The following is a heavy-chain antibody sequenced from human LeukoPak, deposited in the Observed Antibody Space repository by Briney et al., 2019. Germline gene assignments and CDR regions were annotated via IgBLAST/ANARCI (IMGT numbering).Heavy chain of an antibody. CDR1: GFTFSSYA. Sequence: GGSLRLSCAASGFTFSSYAMSWVHQAPGKGLEWVSAISGSGGSTYYADSVKGRFTISRDNSKNTLYLQMNSLRAEDTAVYYCAKLTFGGVIVYFDYWGQGTLVTVSS. J-gene: IGHJ4*02. CDR3: AKLTFGGVIVYFDY. V-gene: IGHV3-23*01. CDR2: ISGSGGST. D-gene: IGHD3-16*02.